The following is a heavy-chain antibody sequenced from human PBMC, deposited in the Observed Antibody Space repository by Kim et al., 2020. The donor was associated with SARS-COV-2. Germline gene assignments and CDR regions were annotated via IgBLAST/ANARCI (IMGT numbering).Heavy chain of an antibody. Sequence: GGSLRLSCAASGFTFSSYRMNWVRQAPGKGLEWVSSISSSSSYIYYADSVKGRFTISRDNAKNSLYLQMNSLRAEDTAVYYCAREECRSTSCYISYRSGGFDPWGQGTLVTVSS. D-gene: IGHD2-2*02. CDR2: ISSSSSYI. CDR3: AREECRSTSCYISYRSGGFDP. J-gene: IGHJ5*02. V-gene: IGHV3-21*01. CDR1: GFTFSSYR.